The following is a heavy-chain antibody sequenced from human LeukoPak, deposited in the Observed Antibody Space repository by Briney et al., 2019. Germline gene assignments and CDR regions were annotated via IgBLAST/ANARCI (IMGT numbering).Heavy chain of an antibody. V-gene: IGHV1-2*02. D-gene: IGHD5-24*01. CDR1: GYTFTGYY. CDR3: ARRVMATQYRMDV. J-gene: IGHJ6*02. CDR2: INPNSGGT. Sequence: GASVKVSCKASGYTFTGYYMHWVRQAPGQGLEWMGWINPNSGGTNYAQKFQGRVTMTRDTSISTAYMELSRLRSDDTAVYDCARRVMATQYRMDVWAQGTTVSVSS.